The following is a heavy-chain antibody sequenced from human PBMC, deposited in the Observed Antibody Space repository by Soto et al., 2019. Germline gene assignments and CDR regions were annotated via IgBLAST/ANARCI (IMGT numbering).Heavy chain of an antibody. CDR3: AKDGGMGTPGSWFDP. CDR1: GFTFNTYA. J-gene: IGHJ5*02. D-gene: IGHD3-10*01. V-gene: IGHV3-23*01. Sequence: EVQLLESGGGLVQPGGSLRLSCAASGFTFNTYAMSWVRQAPGEGLEWVSAISGSGGSTYYADSVKGRFTISRDNSKNTLYLQMNSLRVEDTAVYYCAKDGGMGTPGSWFDPWGQGTLVTVSS. CDR2: ISGSGGST.